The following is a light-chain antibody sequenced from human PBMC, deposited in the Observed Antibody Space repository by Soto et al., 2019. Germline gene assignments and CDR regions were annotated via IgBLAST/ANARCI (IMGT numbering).Light chain of an antibody. CDR3: QQYGSSHPYT. CDR2: GAS. CDR1: QSVSSSY. Sequence: EIVLTQTPGTHSLSPGERATLSCRASQSVSSSYLAWYQQKPGQAPRLLIYGASSRATGIPDMFSGSGSGTDFTLTISRLESEDFAVYYCQQYGSSHPYTFGQGTRLEIK. V-gene: IGKV3-20*01. J-gene: IGKJ2*01.